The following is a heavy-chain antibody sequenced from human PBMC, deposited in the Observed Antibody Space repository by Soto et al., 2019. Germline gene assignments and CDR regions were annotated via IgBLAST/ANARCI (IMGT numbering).Heavy chain of an antibody. CDR1: GGTFSSYT. V-gene: IGHV1-69*08. Sequence: QVQLVQSGAEVKKPGSSVKVSCKASGGTFSSYTISWVRQAPGQGLEWMGRIIPILGIANYAQKFQGRVTITADKSTSTAYMELSSLRSEDTAVYYCARDPHCSGGSCYSRYYYYGMDVWGQGTTVTVSS. D-gene: IGHD2-15*01. CDR2: IIPILGIA. CDR3: ARDPHCSGGSCYSRYYYYGMDV. J-gene: IGHJ6*02.